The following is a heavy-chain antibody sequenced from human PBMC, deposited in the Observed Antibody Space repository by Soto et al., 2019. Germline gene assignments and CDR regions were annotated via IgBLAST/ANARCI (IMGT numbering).Heavy chain of an antibody. Sequence: GASVKLSCKASGGTFSSYTISWVRQAPGQGLEWMGRIIPILGIANCAQKFQGRVTITADKSTSTAYMELSSLRSEDTAVYYCARDYGSGSYYNEADDFDIWGQGTMVTVS. CDR2: IIPILGIA. J-gene: IGHJ3*02. CDR3: ARDYGSGSYYNEADDFDI. CDR1: GGTFSSYT. D-gene: IGHD3-10*01. V-gene: IGHV1-69*04.